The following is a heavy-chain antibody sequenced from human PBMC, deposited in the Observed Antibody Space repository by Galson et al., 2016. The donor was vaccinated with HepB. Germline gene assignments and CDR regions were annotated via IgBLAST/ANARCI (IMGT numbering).Heavy chain of an antibody. CDR2: ISGSGFST. CDR3: AIPIVSSGWYIFDY. CDR1: GFSFISYT. J-gene: IGHJ4*02. D-gene: IGHD6-19*01. V-gene: IGHV3-23*01. Sequence: SLRLSCAASGFSFISYTISWVRQAPGKGLEWVSGISGSGFSTYYADSMKGRFTISRDNSRNTLYLQVNSLRAEDTAVYYCAIPIVSSGWYIFDYWGQGTLVTVSP.